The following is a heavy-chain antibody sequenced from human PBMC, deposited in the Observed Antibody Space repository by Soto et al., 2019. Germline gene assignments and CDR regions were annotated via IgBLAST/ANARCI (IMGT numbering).Heavy chain of an antibody. CDR2: IYHSGST. J-gene: IGHJ5*02. CDR3: ARDQLAYGDYVKWFDP. D-gene: IGHD4-17*01. V-gene: IGHV4-38-2*02. CDR1: GYSISRGYY. Sequence: PSETLSLTCAVSGYSISRGYYWGWIRQPPGEGLEWIGSIYHSGSTFYNPSLKSRVTISVDTSKNQFSLKLTSVTAADTAVYYCARDQLAYGDYVKWFDPWGQGTRVTVPS.